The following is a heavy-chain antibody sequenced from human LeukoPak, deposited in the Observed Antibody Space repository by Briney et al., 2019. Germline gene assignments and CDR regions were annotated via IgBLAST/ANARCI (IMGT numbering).Heavy chain of an antibody. V-gene: IGHV3-11*04. CDR3: ARGLELSSVSAFDI. CDR1: GFTFSDYY. Sequence: GGSLRLSCAASGFTFSDYYMSWIRQAPGKGLEWVSYISSSGSTIYCADSVKCRFTISRDNAKNSLYLQMNSLRAEDTAVYYCARGLELSSVSAFDIWGQGTMVTVSS. J-gene: IGHJ3*02. D-gene: IGHD6-6*01. CDR2: ISSSGSTI.